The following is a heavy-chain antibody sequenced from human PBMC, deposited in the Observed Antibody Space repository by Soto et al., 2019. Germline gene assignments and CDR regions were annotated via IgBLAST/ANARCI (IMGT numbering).Heavy chain of an antibody. CDR2: ISGSGGST. CDR3: VLWPPYYFDY. V-gene: IGHV3-23*01. J-gene: IGHJ4*02. CDR1: GFTFNSYA. D-gene: IGHD3-10*01. Sequence: EVQLLESGGGLVQPGGSLRVSSAAYGFTFNSYAMSWVRQAPGKGLEWVSAISGSGGSTYYADSVKGRFTISRDNSKNTLYLQMNSLRAEDTAVYYCVLWPPYYFDYWGQGTLVTVSS.